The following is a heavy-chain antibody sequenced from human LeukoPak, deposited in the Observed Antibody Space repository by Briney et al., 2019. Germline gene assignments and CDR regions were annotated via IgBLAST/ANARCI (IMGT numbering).Heavy chain of an antibody. CDR1: GGSISSSNW. CDR2: IYHSGST. D-gene: IGHD3-10*01. CDR3: ARRITMVRGVNWFDP. V-gene: IGHV4-4*02. Sequence: SETLSLTCAVSGGSISSSNWWSWVRQPPGKGLEWIGEIYHSGSTNYNPSLKSRVTISVGKSKNQFSLKLSSVTAADTAVYYCARRITMVRGVNWFDPWGQGTLVTVSS. J-gene: IGHJ5*02.